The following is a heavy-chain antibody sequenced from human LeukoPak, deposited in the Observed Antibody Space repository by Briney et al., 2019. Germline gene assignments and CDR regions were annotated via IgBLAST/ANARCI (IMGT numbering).Heavy chain of an antibody. CDR3: AKGYYYGSS. CDR2: ISYDGGNK. V-gene: IGHV3-30*18. D-gene: IGHD3-10*01. J-gene: IGHJ4*02. Sequence: PGGSLRLSCAASGFTFSSYSMNWVRQAPGKGLQWVAVISYDGGNKFYADSVKGRFTISRDNSKNTLYLQMNSLRAEDTAVYYCAKGYYYGSSWGQGTLVTVSS. CDR1: GFTFSSYS.